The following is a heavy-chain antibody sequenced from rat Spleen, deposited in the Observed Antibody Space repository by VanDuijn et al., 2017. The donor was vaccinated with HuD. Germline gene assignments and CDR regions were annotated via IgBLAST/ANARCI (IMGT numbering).Heavy chain of an antibody. D-gene: IGHD4-1*01. CDR1: GFTFSIYW. J-gene: IGHJ1*01. Sequence: EVQLVESGGGLVQPGRSLKLSCVVSGFTFSIYWMTWIRQAPGKGLEWVASITNTGDSTYYPDSVKGRFTISRDNAKSTLYLQMNSLRSEDTATYYCARRAYYGYLDFWGPGTMVTVSS. CDR3: ARRAYYGYLDF. CDR2: ITNTGDST. V-gene: IGHV5-31*01.